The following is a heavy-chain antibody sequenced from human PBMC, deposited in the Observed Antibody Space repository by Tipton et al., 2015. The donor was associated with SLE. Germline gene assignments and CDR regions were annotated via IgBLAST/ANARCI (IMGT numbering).Heavy chain of an antibody. CDR3: ARQEDIAVAGHFDY. D-gene: IGHD6-19*01. J-gene: IGHJ4*02. CDR2: IYYSGST. V-gene: IGHV4-59*08. CDR1: GGSISSYY. Sequence: TLSLTCTVSGGSISSYYWSWFRQPPGKGLEWIGYIYYSGSTNYNPSLKSRVTISVDTSKNQFSLKLSSVTAADTAVYYCARQEDIAVAGHFDYWGQGTLVTVSS.